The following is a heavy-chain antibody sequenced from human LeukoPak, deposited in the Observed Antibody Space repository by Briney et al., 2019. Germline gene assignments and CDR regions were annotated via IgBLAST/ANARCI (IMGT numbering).Heavy chain of an antibody. CDR3: ARIPNIVLMVYAPLPIDY. D-gene: IGHD2-8*01. CDR1: GYTFTSYY. Sequence: EASVKVSCKASGYTFTSYYMHWVRQAPGQGLEWMGIINPSGGSTSYAQKFQGRVTMTRDMSTSTVYMELRSLRSDDTAVYYCARIPNIVLMVYAPLPIDYWGQGTLVTVSS. V-gene: IGHV1-46*01. CDR2: INPSGGST. J-gene: IGHJ4*02.